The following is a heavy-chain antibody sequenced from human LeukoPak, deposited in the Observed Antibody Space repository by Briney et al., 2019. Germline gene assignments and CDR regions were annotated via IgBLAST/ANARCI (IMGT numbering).Heavy chain of an antibody. CDR2: ISVSGCTT. J-gene: IGHJ4*02. Sequence: PGGSLRLSCAASGVTFSSYAMSWVRQAPGKGLEWVSAISVSGCTTYYAASVKGRFTISRDNSKNMLYLQMNSLRAEDTAVYSCAKGPHSSSWYQYYFDYWGQGTLVTVSS. CDR1: GVTFSSYA. CDR3: AKGPHSSSWYQYYFDY. V-gene: IGHV3-23*01. D-gene: IGHD6-13*01.